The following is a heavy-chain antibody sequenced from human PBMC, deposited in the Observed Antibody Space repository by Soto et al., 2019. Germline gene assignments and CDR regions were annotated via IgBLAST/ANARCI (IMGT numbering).Heavy chain of an antibody. V-gene: IGHV1-24*01. D-gene: IGHD3-10*01. CDR1: GYTLTELS. CDR3: ATEYTMVRGVIFDY. CDR2: FDPEDGET. Sequence: ASVKVSCKVSGYTLTELSMHWVRQAPGKGLEWMGGFDPEDGETIYAQKFQGRVTMTEDTSTDTAYMELSSLRSEDTAVYYCATEYTMVRGVIFDYWGQGTPVTVSS. J-gene: IGHJ4*02.